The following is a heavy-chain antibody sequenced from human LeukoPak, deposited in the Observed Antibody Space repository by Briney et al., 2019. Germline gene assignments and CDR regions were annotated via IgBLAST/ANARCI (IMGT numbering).Heavy chain of an antibody. CDR3: ARHKYSSGWPPEGAFDI. V-gene: IGHV4-39*01. CDR2: IFYSGST. J-gene: IGHJ3*02. Sequence: SETLSLTCTVSGGSISTSSYYWGWIRQPPGKVLEWIGSIFYSGSTYYNASFKSRVTISVDTSKNQFSLKLNSVTAADTAVYYCARHKYSSGWPPEGAFDIWGQGTMVTVSS. D-gene: IGHD6-19*01. CDR1: GGSISTSSYY.